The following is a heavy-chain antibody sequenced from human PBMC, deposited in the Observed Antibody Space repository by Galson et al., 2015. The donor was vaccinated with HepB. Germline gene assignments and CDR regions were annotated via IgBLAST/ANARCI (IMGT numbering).Heavy chain of an antibody. D-gene: IGHD3-10*01. V-gene: IGHV1-69*04. CDR3: ARDGSGSDGGWYFDL. J-gene: IGHJ2*01. Sequence: SVKVSCKASGGTFSSYTISWVRQAPGQGLEWMGRIIPILGIANYAQKFQGRVTITADKSTSTAYMELSSLRSEDTAVYYCARDGSGSDGGWYFDLWGRGTLVTVSS. CDR2: IIPILGIA. CDR1: GGTFSSYT.